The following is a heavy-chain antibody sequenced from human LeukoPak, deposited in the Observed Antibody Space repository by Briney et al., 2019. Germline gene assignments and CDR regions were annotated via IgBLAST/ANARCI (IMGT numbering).Heavy chain of an antibody. J-gene: IGHJ5*02. D-gene: IGHD2-8*01. CDR3: ARGLMGSGLNWFDP. CDR1: GGTFSSYA. CDR2: IIPIFGTA. V-gene: IGHV1-69*13. Sequence: SVTVSCKASGGTFSSYAISWVRQAPGQGLEWMGGIIPIFGTANYAQKFQGRVTITADESTSTAYMELRSLRSDDTAVYYCARGLMGSGLNWFDPWGQGTLVTVSS.